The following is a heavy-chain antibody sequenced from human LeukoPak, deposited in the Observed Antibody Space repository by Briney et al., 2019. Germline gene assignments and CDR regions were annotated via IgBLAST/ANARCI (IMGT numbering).Heavy chain of an antibody. Sequence: GGSLRLSCAASGFTFSSYAMSWVRQAPGKGLEWVSAISGSGGSTYYADSVKGRFTISRDNSKNTLYLQMNSLRAADTAVYYCASRGTHCSSASCSYYFDYWGQGTLVTVSS. CDR2: ISGSGGST. V-gene: IGHV3-23*01. D-gene: IGHD2-2*01. CDR1: GFTFSSYA. J-gene: IGHJ4*02. CDR3: ASRGTHCSSASCSYYFDY.